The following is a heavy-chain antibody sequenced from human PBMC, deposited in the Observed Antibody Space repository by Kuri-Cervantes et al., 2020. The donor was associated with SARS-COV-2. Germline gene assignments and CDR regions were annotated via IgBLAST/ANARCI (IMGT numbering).Heavy chain of an antibody. CDR1: GYTSRGDG. Sequence: ASVKVSCKASGYTSRGDGFSWVRQARGGGLEWMGWISGYNGDTKYAAKFQGRVTMTRDTSTNTAYMELNNLRSEDTAVYYCARGGGYGPTTGFDYWGQGTLVTVSS. CDR2: ISGYNGDT. CDR3: ARGGGYGPTTGFDY. V-gene: IGHV1-18*01. J-gene: IGHJ4*02. D-gene: IGHD3-16*01.